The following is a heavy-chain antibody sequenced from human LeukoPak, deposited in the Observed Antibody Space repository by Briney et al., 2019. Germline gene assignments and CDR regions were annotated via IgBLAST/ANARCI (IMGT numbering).Heavy chain of an antibody. J-gene: IGHJ6*02. CDR3: ARGAGTTWHYYYYGMDV. CDR2: IRNKANSYTT. V-gene: IGHV3-72*01. CDR1: GFTFSDHY. D-gene: IGHD1-1*01. Sequence: GGSLRLSCAASGFTFSDHYMDWVRQAPGKGLEWVGRIRNKANSYTTEYVASVKGRFTISRDDSKNSLYLQMNSLKTEDTAVYYCARGAGTTWHYYYYGMDVWGQGTTVTVSS.